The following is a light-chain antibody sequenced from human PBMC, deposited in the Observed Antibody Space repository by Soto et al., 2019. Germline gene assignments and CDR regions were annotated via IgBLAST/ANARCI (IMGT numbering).Light chain of an antibody. CDR1: QSISSW. J-gene: IGKJ1*01. Sequence: DDQVTQSPATLSASVGDRVNIAGRASQSISSWLAWYQQKPGKAPKLLIYKASSLERGVPSRFSGRRSGTAFTLTITILQSDDFATHYCQQYNSYPWMLGQGTKVDIK. CDR2: KAS. CDR3: QQYNSYPWM. V-gene: IGKV1-5*03.